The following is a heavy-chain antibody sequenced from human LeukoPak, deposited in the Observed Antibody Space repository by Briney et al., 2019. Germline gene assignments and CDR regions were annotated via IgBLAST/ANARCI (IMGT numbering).Heavy chain of an antibody. Sequence: SETLSLTCAVYGGSFSGYYWSWIRQPPGKGLEWIGEINHIGSTNYNPSLKSRVTISVDTSKNQFSLKLSSVTAADTAVYYCDRYDSSASDAFDIWGQGTMVTVPS. V-gene: IGHV4-34*03. CDR1: GGSFSGYY. J-gene: IGHJ3*02. CDR2: INHIGST. D-gene: IGHD3-22*01. CDR3: DRYDSSASDAFDI.